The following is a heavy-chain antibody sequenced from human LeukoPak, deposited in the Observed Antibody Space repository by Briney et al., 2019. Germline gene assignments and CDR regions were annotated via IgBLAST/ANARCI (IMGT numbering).Heavy chain of an antibody. V-gene: IGHV3-23*01. Sequence: GGSLRLSCVVSGFTFNKYAMSWVRQAPGKGLEWVSVISESGDKTLYAGSVRGRFTISRDNSKNTLSLQMNSLRAEDTALYYCAKGDDGDWSAFDFWGQGTTVTVSP. CDR2: ISESGDKT. J-gene: IGHJ3*01. CDR3: AKGDDGDWSAFDF. CDR1: GFTFNKYA. D-gene: IGHD2-21*02.